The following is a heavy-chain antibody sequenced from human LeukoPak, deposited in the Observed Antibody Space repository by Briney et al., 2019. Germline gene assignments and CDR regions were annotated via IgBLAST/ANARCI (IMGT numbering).Heavy chain of an antibody. CDR1: GFTFSSYA. CDR2: ISYDGSNK. Sequence: PGRSLRLSCAASGFTFSSYAMHWVRQAPGKGLEWVAVISYDGSNKYYADSVKGRFTISRDNSKNTLYLQMNSLRAEDTAVYYCARDVKSSGYYLELQHANYYGMDVWGQGTTVIVSS. J-gene: IGHJ6*02. V-gene: IGHV3-30-3*01. CDR3: ARDVKSSGYYLELQHANYYGMDV. D-gene: IGHD3-22*01.